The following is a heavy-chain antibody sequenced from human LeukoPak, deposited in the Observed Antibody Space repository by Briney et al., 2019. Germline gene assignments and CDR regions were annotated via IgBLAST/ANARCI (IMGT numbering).Heavy chain of an antibody. CDR1: GYTFTGYY. Sequence: ASVKVSCKASGYTFTGYYMHWVRQAPGQGLEWMGRINLNSGGTNYAQKFQGRVTMTRDTSISTAYMELSRLRSDDTAVYYCARLRFLEWFPFDYWGQGPLVTVSS. J-gene: IGHJ4*02. CDR3: ARLRFLEWFPFDY. CDR2: INLNSGGT. D-gene: IGHD3-3*01. V-gene: IGHV1-2*06.